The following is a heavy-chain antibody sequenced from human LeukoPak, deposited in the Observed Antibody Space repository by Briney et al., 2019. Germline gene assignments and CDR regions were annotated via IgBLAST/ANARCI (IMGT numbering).Heavy chain of an antibody. V-gene: IGHV1-69*13. CDR1: GGTFSSYA. J-gene: IGHJ6*03. D-gene: IGHD3-10*01. CDR3: ARDGGTMVRGVTSSPGRYYYYYMDV. Sequence: SVKVSCKASGGTFSSYAISWVRQAPGQGLEWMGGIIPIFGTANYAQKFQGIVTITADESTSTAYTELSSLRSEDTAVYYCARDGGTMVRGVTSSPGRYYYYYMDVWGKGTTVTVSS. CDR2: IIPIFGTA.